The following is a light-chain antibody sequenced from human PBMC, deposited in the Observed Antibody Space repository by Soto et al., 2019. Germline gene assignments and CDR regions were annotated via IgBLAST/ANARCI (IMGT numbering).Light chain of an antibody. CDR3: QQYDRSPWT. V-gene: IGKV3-20*01. J-gene: IGKJ1*01. Sequence: EIVLTQSPGTLSLSPGERATLSCRASQSVSSSFLAWYQQKAGQALRLLIYGASSRATGIPDRFSGSGSGTDFTLTISRLEPEDFAVYYCQQYDRSPWTFGQGTKVEIK. CDR2: GAS. CDR1: QSVSSSF.